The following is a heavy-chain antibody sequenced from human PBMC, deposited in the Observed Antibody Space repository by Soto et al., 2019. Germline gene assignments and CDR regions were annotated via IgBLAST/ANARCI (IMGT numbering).Heavy chain of an antibody. D-gene: IGHD3-10*01. V-gene: IGHV4-34*01. CDR1: GGSFSDRN. J-gene: IGHJ4*02. CDR2: INHSGST. CDR3: GYYGLMSPS. Sequence: QVQLQQWGAGLLKPSETLSLTCGVYGGSFSDRNWSWIRQPPGKGLEWIGEINHSGSTKYNPSLKSRVTMSVDTSKNQFSLKLTSVTAADTAVYYCGYYGLMSPSWGQGTLVTVSS.